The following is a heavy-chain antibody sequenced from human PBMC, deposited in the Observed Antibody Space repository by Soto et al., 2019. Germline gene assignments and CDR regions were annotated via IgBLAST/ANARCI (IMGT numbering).Heavy chain of an antibody. CDR2: INAGNGNT. CDR3: ARAPIWRYCSSTSCPFDY. J-gene: IGHJ4*02. D-gene: IGHD2-2*01. V-gene: IGHV1-3*01. Sequence: QVQLVQSGAEVKKPGASVKVSCKASGYTFTSYAMHWVRQAPGQRLEWMGWINAGNGNTKYSQKFQGTVTITRDTSARTAYMELSSLRSEDTAVYYCARAPIWRYCSSTSCPFDYWGQGTLVTVSS. CDR1: GYTFTSYA.